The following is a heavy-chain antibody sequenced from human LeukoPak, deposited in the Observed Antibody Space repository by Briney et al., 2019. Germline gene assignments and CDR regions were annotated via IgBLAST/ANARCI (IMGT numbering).Heavy chain of an antibody. D-gene: IGHD3-22*01. J-gene: IGHJ5*02. CDR1: GGFVSSGSYY. Sequence: SETLSLTCTVSGGFVSSGSYYWSWIRQPPGKGLEWIGYIYYSGSIKFNPSLKSRVTISIDTSKNQFSLKLSSVTAADTAVYYCVSYYTLDKSFDTWGQGTLVTVSS. V-gene: IGHV4-61*01. CDR2: IYYSGSI. CDR3: VSYYTLDKSFDT.